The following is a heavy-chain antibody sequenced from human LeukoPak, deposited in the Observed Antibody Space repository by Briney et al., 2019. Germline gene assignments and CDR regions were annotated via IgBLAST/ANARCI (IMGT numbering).Heavy chain of an antibody. CDR2: IDRDGSVR. J-gene: IGHJ4*02. D-gene: IGHD6-13*01. CDR1: GFSFSTYW. CDR3: ARDPGPSSFDL. Sequence: GGSLRLSCSASGFSFSTYWMSWVRQTPETGLEFVANIDRDGSVRNYMDSLRGRSTISRDNAKKSMYLEINSLRADDTAVYYCARDPGPSSFDLWGRGALVTVSS. V-gene: IGHV3-7*01.